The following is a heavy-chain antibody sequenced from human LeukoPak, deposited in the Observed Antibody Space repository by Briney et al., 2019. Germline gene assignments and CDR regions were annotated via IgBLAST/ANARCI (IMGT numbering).Heavy chain of an antibody. CDR1: GGSISSYY. Sequence: SETLSLTCTVSGGSISSYYWSWIRQPPGKGLEWIGHIYYSGSTNYNPSLKSRVTISVDTSKNQFSLKLSSVTAADTAVYYCARAVEMASFWSFDYWGQGTPVTVSS. CDR3: ARAVEMASFWSFDY. J-gene: IGHJ4*02. D-gene: IGHD5-24*01. V-gene: IGHV4-59*01. CDR2: IYYSGST.